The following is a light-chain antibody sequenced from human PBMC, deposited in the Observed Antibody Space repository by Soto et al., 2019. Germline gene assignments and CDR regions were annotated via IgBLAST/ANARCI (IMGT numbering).Light chain of an antibody. V-gene: IGLV2-14*01. CDR3: TSYTSRSALYV. CDR1: SSDAGAYNY. J-gene: IGLJ1*01. CDR2: EVR. Sequence: QSVLAQPASVSGSPGQSITISCTGTSSDAGAYNYVSWYQHNAGKAPKLMIYEVRKRPSGVSNRFSGSKSGNTASLTISGLQPEDEADYYCTSYTSRSALYVFGTGTKVTVL.